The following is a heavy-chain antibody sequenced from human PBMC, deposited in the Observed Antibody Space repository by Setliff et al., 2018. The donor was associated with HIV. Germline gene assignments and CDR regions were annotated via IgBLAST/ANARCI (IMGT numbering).Heavy chain of an antibody. D-gene: IGHD6-13*01. CDR2: IYHSGSA. CDR1: GGSISSSNW. CDR3: ARILVAAAGTGFDP. J-gene: IGHJ5*02. Sequence: SETLSLTCAVSGGSISSSNWWSWVRQPPGKGLEWIGEIYHSGSANYNPSLKSRVIISIDKSKNKFSLKVSAVTAADTAVYYCARILVAAAGTGFDPWGQGILVTVSS. V-gene: IGHV4-4*02.